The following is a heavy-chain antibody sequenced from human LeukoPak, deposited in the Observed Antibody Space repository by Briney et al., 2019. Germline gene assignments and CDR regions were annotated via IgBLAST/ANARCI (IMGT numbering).Heavy chain of an antibody. Sequence: PSETLSLTCTVSGDSISSYFWCWIRQPPGKGLEWIGCLYYSGRTNYSPSLTSRVTLSADTSKNQFSLKLSSVTAADTAVYYCARAGGNSRVRYFDLWGRGTLVTVSS. V-gene: IGHV4-59*08. CDR2: LYYSGRT. D-gene: IGHD4-23*01. J-gene: IGHJ2*01. CDR1: GDSISSYF. CDR3: ARAGGNSRVRYFDL.